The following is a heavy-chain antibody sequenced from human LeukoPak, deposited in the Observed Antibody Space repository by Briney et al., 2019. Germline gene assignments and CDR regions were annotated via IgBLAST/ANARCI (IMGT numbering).Heavy chain of an antibody. CDR2: ISYDGSNK. V-gene: IGHV3-30-3*01. J-gene: IGHJ4*02. D-gene: IGHD3-3*01. CDR3: ARANDFWSGHYVDY. Sequence: SGGSLRLSCAASGFTFSSYAMHWVRQAPGKGLEWVAVISYDGSNKYYADSVKGRFTISRDNSKNTLYLQMNSLRAEDTAVYYCARANDFWSGHYVDYWGQGTLVTVSS. CDR1: GFTFSSYA.